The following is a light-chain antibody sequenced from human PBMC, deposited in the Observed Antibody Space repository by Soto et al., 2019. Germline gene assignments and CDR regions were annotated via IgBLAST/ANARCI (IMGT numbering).Light chain of an antibody. V-gene: IGKV3-15*01. J-gene: IGKJ5*01. Sequence: EIVMTQSPATLSVSPGERVTLSCRASQDTRSSLAWYQQKPGQAPRLLIYGASIRATGIPARFSGSGSGTEFTLTISSLQSEDFEVYYCQQYNNWPITFGQGTRLEIK. CDR1: QDTRSS. CDR2: GAS. CDR3: QQYNNWPIT.